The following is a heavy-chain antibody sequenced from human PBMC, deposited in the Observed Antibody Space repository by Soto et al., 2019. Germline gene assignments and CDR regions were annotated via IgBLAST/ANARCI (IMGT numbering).Heavy chain of an antibody. J-gene: IGHJ4*02. D-gene: IGHD4-17*01. CDR3: ARAPGDHTEN. CDR2: IYYSGST. CDR1: GGSISSYY. Sequence: SETLSLTCTVSGGSISSYYWSWIRQPPGKGLEWIGHIYYSGSTNYNPSLMSRVTISVDTSKTQFSLKLRSVTAADTAVYYCARAPGDHTENWGQGTLVTVSS. V-gene: IGHV4-59*01.